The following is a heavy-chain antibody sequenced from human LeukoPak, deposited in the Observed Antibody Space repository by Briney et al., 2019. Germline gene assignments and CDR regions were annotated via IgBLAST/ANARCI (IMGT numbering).Heavy chain of an antibody. Sequence: PGGSLRLSCAASGFTFSDYYMSWLRQAPGKGLEWVSYISSSGSTIYHADSVKGRFTISRDNARNSLYLQMNSLRAEDTAVYYCARERAIASLRPYYFDYWGQGTLVTVSS. CDR3: ARERAIASLRPYYFDY. V-gene: IGHV3-11*01. D-gene: IGHD6-6*01. J-gene: IGHJ4*02. CDR1: GFTFSDYY. CDR2: ISSSGSTI.